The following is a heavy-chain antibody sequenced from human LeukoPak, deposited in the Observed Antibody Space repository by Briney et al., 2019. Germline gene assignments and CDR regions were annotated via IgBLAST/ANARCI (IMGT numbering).Heavy chain of an antibody. J-gene: IGHJ4*02. Sequence: GGSLRLSCAASGFAFSTYAMSWVRQAPGKGLEWVSSLSGSGASTCYADSVKGRFTISRDSSKNTVYLQMNSLRAEDTAIYYCARDRLRAAAYYFDHWGQGSPVTVSS. CDR3: ARDRLRAAAYYFDH. CDR2: LSGSGAST. V-gene: IGHV3-23*01. CDR1: GFAFSTYA. D-gene: IGHD6-25*01.